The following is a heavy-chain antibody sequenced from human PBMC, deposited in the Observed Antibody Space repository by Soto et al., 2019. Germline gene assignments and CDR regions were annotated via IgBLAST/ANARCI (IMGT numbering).Heavy chain of an antibody. J-gene: IGHJ3*02. V-gene: IGHV4-59*01. CDR2: VYYTGST. CDR3: ARDLHCSGGSCTGTPGAFDM. Sequence: SETLSLTCTVSGGSISSYFWSWIRQPPGKGLEWIGYVYYTGSTNYNPSLKSRVTISVDTSKNQFSLKLSSVTAADTAFYYCARDLHCSGGSCTGTPGAFDMWGKGKMVTVSS. D-gene: IGHD2-15*01. CDR1: GGSISSYF.